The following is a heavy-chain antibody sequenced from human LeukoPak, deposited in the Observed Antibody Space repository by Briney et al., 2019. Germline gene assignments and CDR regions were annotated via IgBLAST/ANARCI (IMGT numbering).Heavy chain of an antibody. D-gene: IGHD2-2*01. CDR1: GFTFDDYA. CDR2: ST. CDR3: TKVKWAVDCTSTSCPYFDY. J-gene: IGHJ4*02. V-gene: IGHV3-43D*03. Sequence: GGSLRLSCAASGFTFDDYAMHWVRQAPGKGLEWVSRSTYYADSVKGRFTISRDNSKNSLYLQMNSLRAEDTAFYYRTKVKWAVDCTSTSCPYFDYWGQGTLVTVSS.